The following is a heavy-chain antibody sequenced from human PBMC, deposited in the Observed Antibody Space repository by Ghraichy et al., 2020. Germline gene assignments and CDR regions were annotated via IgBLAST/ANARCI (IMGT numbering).Heavy chain of an antibody. Sequence: GGSLRLSCAASGFSVSDSYMGWVRQAPGMGLEWVSYIFSGGETFYTDSVKGRFTISRDNSKNTLFLQMNSLRAEDTAVYFCARAKNYHFAYWGQGTLVTVSS. CDR3: ARAKNYHFAY. D-gene: IGHD1-7*01. V-gene: IGHV3-53*01. CDR2: IFSGGET. CDR1: GFSVSDSY. J-gene: IGHJ4*02.